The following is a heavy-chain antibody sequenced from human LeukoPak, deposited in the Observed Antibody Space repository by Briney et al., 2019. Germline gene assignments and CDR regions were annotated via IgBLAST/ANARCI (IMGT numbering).Heavy chain of an antibody. J-gene: IGHJ4*02. D-gene: IGHD3-10*01. CDR3: AGGLWFGESYIDY. Sequence: GGSLRLSCAASGFTFSNNWMTWVRQAPGKGLEWVASVKKDASEMYYVDSVKGRFTISRDNAKNSLYLQMSSLRVEDTAVYYCAGGLWFGESYIDYWGQGTLVTVSS. CDR1: GFTFSNNW. V-gene: IGHV3-7*01. CDR2: VKKDASEM.